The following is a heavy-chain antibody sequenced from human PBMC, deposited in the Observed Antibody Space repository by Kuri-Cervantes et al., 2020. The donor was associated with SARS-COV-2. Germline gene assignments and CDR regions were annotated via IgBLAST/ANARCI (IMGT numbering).Heavy chain of an antibody. V-gene: IGHV3-21*01. CDR1: GFTFSSYW. J-gene: IGHJ4*02. CDR2: ISSSSSYI. CDR3: ARTDFWSGYYVDY. Sequence: ETLSLTCAASGFTFSSYWMSWVRQAPGKGLEWVSSISSSSSYIYYADSVKGRFTISRDNAKNSLYLQMNSLRAEDTAVYYCARTDFWSGYYVDYWGQGTLVTVSS. D-gene: IGHD3-3*01.